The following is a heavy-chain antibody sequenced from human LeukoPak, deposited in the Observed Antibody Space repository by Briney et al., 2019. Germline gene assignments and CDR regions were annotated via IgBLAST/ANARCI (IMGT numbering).Heavy chain of an antibody. CDR2: IYYSGST. CDR3: ARGAYDFWSGSRNWFDP. J-gene: IGHJ5*02. V-gene: IGHV4-59*01. Sequence: SETLSLTCTVSGGSISSYYWSWIRQPPGQGLEWIGYIYYSGSTNYNPSLKSRVTISVDTSTNQFSLKLSSVTAADTAVYYCARGAYDFWSGSRNWFDPWGQGTLVTVSS. D-gene: IGHD3-3*01. CDR1: GGSISSYY.